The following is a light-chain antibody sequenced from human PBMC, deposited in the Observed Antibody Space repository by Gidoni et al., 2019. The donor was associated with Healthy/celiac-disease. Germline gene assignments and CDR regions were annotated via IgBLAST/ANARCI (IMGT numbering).Light chain of an antibody. J-gene: IGKJ1*01. Sequence: EIVMTQSPATLSVSPGERATLSCRAGQSVSSNLAWYQQIPGQAPRLLIYGASTRATGIPARFSGSGSGTEFTLTISSLQSEDFAVYYCQQYNNWPPWTFGQGTKVEIK. CDR1: QSVSSN. CDR2: GAS. CDR3: QQYNNWPPWT. V-gene: IGKV3-15*01.